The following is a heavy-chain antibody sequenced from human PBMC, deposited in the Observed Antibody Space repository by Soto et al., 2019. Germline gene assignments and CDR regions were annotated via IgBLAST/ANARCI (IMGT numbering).Heavy chain of an antibody. CDR1: GFTFGNYW. D-gene: IGHD4-17*01. CDR2: LRGDGSRE. Sequence: DVQLVESGGDLVQPGGSLRLSCAASGFTFGNYWMAWVRQAPGKGLEWVANLRGDGSREYYLDSVRGRFSVSRDNAQESLYLQMTGLRVEDTAVYYCARDVNYGDGTAYYDVFDIWGQGTVVTVSS. J-gene: IGHJ3*02. CDR3: ARDVNYGDGTAYYDVFDI. V-gene: IGHV3-7*05.